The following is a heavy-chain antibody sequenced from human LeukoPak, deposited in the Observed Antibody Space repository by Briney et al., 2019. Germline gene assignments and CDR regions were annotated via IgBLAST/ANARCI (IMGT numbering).Heavy chain of an antibody. CDR3: HRYGSGRGCYGMDV. Sequence: PGGSLRLSCAASGFTFSNAWMSWVRQAPGKGLEWVGRIKSKTDGGTTDYAAPVKGRFTISRDDSKNTLYLQMNSLKTEDTAVYYCHRYGSGRGCYGMDVWGQGTTVTVSS. CDR2: IKSKTDGGTT. D-gene: IGHD3-10*01. V-gene: IGHV3-15*01. J-gene: IGHJ6*02. CDR1: GFTFSNAW.